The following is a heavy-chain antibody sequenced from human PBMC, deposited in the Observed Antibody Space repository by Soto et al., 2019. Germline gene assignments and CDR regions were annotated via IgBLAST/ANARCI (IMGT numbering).Heavy chain of an antibody. CDR3: ARGWNDFPH. Sequence: QVQLVQSGAEVKKPGSSVKVSCKASGGTFSSYAISWVRPAPGQGLECMGGIIPVFGTANYAQKFQGRVTINADESTSTVYMELRRLSSEDTAVYYCARGWNDFPHWGQGTLVTVSS. V-gene: IGHV1-69*01. CDR1: GGTFSSYA. J-gene: IGHJ1*01. D-gene: IGHD1-1*01. CDR2: IIPVFGTA.